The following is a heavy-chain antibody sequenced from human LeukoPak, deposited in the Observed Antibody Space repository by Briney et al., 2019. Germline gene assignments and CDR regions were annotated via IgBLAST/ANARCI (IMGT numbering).Heavy chain of an antibody. CDR2: IIPIFGTA. J-gene: IGHJ6*03. CDR3: ARGPGGLTAYYYYYMDV. CDR1: GGTFSSYA. D-gene: IGHD7-27*01. Sequence: GASVKVSCKASGGTFSSYAISWVRQAPGQGLEWMGGIIPIFGTANYAQKFQGRVTITTDESTSTAYMELSSLRSEDTAVYYCARGPGGLTAYYYYYMDVWGKGTTVTVSS. V-gene: IGHV1-69*05.